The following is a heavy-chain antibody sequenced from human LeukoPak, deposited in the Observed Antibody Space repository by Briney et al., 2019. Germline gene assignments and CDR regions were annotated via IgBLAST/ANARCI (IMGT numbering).Heavy chain of an antibody. CDR1: GYTFTSYG. CDR3: ARDVTYDSSGYQPNDY. Sequence: ASVKVSCKASGYTFTSYGISWVRQAPGQGLEWMGCLSAYNGNTNYAQKLQGRVTMTTDTSTSTAYMELRSLRSDDTAVYYCARDVTYDSSGYQPNDYWGQGTLVTVSS. CDR2: LSAYNGNT. V-gene: IGHV1-18*01. J-gene: IGHJ4*02. D-gene: IGHD3-22*01.